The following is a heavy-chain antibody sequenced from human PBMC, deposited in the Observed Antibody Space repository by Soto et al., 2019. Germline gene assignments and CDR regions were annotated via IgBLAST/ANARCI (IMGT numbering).Heavy chain of an antibody. Sequence: QVQLQESGPGLVKPSQTLSLTCTVSGGSISSGGYYWSWIRQHPGKGLEWIGYIYYSGSTYYIPSLKRRVTVSVDTSKNQFSLKLCVVTAADPAVYYCASYDCGGDCYSPLGFDYWGQGTLVTVSS. D-gene: IGHD2-21*02. CDR3: ASYDCGGDCYSPLGFDY. CDR1: GGSISSGGYY. CDR2: IYYSGST. V-gene: IGHV4-31*03. J-gene: IGHJ4*02.